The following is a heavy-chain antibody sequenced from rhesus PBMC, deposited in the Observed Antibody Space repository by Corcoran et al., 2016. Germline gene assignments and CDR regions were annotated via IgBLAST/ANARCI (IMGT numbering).Heavy chain of an antibody. D-gene: IGHD3-34*01. CDR2: VDPEDGEE. CDR1: GYTFTDYY. J-gene: IGHJ4*01. CDR3: ATGSFDY. V-gene: IGHV1-111*02. Sequence: EVQLVQSGAEVKKPGASVKISCKASGYTFTDYYLHLVLQAPEKGLEWMGRVDPEDGEEIHAQKFQDRVTITADTSTDTAYMELSSLRSEDTAVYYCATGSFDYWGQGVLVTVSS.